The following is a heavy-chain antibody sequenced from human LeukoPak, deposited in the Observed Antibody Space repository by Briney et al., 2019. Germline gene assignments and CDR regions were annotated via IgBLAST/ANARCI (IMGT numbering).Heavy chain of an antibody. V-gene: IGHV4-34*01. CDR2: INHSGGT. D-gene: IGHD3-22*01. J-gene: IGHJ4*02. CDR3: ARDQKKYYYDSSGYHSRDFFDY. Sequence: SETLSLTCAVYGGSFNGYYWSWIRQPPGKGLEWIGEINHSGGTNYNPSLKSRVTISVDTSKNHFSLKLSSVTAADTAVYYCARDQKKYYYDSSGYHSRDFFDYWGQGTLVTVSS. CDR1: GGSFNGYY.